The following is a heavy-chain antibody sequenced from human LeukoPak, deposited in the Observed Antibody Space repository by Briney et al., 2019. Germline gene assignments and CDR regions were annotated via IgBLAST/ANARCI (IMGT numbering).Heavy chain of an antibody. V-gene: IGHV4-61*01. D-gene: IGHD3-10*01. Sequence: SETLSLTCTVSGGSVSSGSHYWSWIRQPPGKGLEWIGYIYYSGSTNYNPSLKSRVTISVVTSKNQFSLKLSSVTAADTAVHYCAREVHNYGSYYFDYWGQGTLVTVSS. J-gene: IGHJ4*02. CDR1: GGSVSSGSHY. CDR2: IYYSGST. CDR3: AREVHNYGSYYFDY.